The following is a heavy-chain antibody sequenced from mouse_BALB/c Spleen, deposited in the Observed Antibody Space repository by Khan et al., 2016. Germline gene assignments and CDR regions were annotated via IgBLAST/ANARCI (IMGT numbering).Heavy chain of an antibody. CDR3: TRKIRAMDY. Sequence: EVKLEVSGGGLVQPGGSMKLSCAASGFTFSDAWMDWVRQSPEKGLEWVAEIRTKPNNNATYYAESVKGRFTISRDDSKSSVYLQMNTLRTEDTGIYYCTRKIRAMDYWGQGTSVTVSS. CDR1: GFTFSDAW. V-gene: IGHV6-6*01. D-gene: IGHD1-1*01. CDR2: IRTKPNNNAT. J-gene: IGHJ4*01.